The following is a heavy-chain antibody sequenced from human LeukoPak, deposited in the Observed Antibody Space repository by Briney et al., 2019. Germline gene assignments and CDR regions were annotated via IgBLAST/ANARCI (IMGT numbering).Heavy chain of an antibody. J-gene: IGHJ5*02. D-gene: IGHD1-26*01. Sequence: SGTLSLTCTVSGGSISSYYWSWIRQPPGKGLEWIGYIYYSGSTNYNPSLKSRVTISVDTSKNQFSLKLSSVTAADTAVYYCARTTSGSYYYWFDPWGQGTLVTVSS. CDR3: ARTTSGSYYYWFDP. CDR2: IYYSGST. V-gene: IGHV4-59*08. CDR1: GGSISSYY.